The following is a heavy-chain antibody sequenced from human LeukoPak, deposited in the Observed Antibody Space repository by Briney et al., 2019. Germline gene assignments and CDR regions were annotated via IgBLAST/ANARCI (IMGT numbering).Heavy chain of an antibody. CDR3: ACWAGGNEPIASFDY. V-gene: IGHV1-2*02. CDR1: GYTFTGYY. J-gene: IGHJ4*02. CDR2: INLNSGGT. Sequence: GASVKVSCKTSGYTFTGYYMHWMRQAPGQGLEWMGWINLNSGGTNYAQKFQGRVIMTRDTSTSTAYMELNRLRFDDTAVYYCACWAGGNEPIASFDYWGQGTLVTVSS. D-gene: IGHD1-14*01.